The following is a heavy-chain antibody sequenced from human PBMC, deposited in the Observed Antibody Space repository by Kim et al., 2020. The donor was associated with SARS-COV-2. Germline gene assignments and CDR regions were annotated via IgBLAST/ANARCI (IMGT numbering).Heavy chain of an antibody. V-gene: IGHV3-21*01. J-gene: IGHJ4*01. D-gene: IGHD1-7*01. CDR1: GFIFSSYS. CDR2: ISSSSTYI. CDR3: ARSTTRVVY. Sequence: GGSLILSCAASGFIFSSYSMNWVRQAPGKGLEWVSSISSSSTYISYTDSVKGRFTISRDNAKNSLYLQMNSLRAEDTAVYYCARSTTRVVYWGHGTLVTVSS.